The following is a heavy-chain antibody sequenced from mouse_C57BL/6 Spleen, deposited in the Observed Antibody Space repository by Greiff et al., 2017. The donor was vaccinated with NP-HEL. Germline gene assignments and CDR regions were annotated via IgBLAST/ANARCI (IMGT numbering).Heavy chain of an antibody. CDR1: GYTFTSYW. J-gene: IGHJ3*01. Sequence: QVQLQQPGAELVKPGASVKLSCKASGYTFTSYWMHWVKQRPGQGLEWIGMIHPNSGSTNYNEKFKSKATLTVDKSSSTAYMQLSSLTSEDSAVYYCARAYDYDVAWFAYWGQGTLVTVSA. CDR3: ARAYDYDVAWFAY. V-gene: IGHV1-64*01. D-gene: IGHD2-4*01. CDR2: IHPNSGST.